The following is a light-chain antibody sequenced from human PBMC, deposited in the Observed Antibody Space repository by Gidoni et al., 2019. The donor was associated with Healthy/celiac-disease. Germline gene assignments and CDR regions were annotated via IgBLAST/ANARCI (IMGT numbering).Light chain of an antibody. CDR1: SSYVGGHNL. CDR2: EGT. J-gene: IGLJ2*01. CDR3: SSYAGSRIHVV. V-gene: IGLV2-23*01. Sequence: QSALTQPAPVSGLPGQSITISCTRTSSYVGGHNLVSWYQPHPGKALNLIIYEGTKRPSGVSNRFSGSKSDNTASLTITGLQADDEADYYCSSYAGSRIHVVFVGGTKLTVL.